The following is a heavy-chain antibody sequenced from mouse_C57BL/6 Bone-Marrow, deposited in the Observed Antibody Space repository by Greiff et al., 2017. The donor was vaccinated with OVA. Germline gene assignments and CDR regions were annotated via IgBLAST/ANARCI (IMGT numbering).Heavy chain of an antibody. CDR1: GYTFTSYW. J-gene: IGHJ2*01. V-gene: IGHV1-59*01. CDR2: IDPSDSYT. CDR3: ARDYDYGRYYFDY. Sequence: VQLQQPGAELVRPGTSVKLSCKASGYTFTSYWMHWVKQRPGQGLEWIGVIDPSDSYTNYNQKFKGKATLTVDTSSSTAYMQLSSLTSEDSAVYYCARDYDYGRYYFDYWGQGTTLTVSS. D-gene: IGHD2-4*01.